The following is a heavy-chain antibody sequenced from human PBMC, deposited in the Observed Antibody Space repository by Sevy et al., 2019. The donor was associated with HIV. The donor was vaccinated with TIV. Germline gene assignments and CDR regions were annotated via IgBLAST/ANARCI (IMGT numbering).Heavy chain of an antibody. CDR1: GFTFSSYA. Sequence: GGSLRLSCAASGFTFSSYAMSWVRQAPGKGLEWVSAISGSGGSTYYADSVKGRFTISRDNSKNTLYLQMNSLRAEDTAVYYCAKDWTTVTTFRSDFYYYYYGMDVWDQGTTVTVSS. V-gene: IGHV3-23*01. D-gene: IGHD4-17*01. J-gene: IGHJ6*02. CDR2: ISGSGGST. CDR3: AKDWTTVTTFRSDFYYYYYGMDV.